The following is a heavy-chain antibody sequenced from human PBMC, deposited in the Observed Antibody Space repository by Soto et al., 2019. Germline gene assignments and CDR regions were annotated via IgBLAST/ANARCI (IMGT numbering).Heavy chain of an antibody. CDR3: AEIRRTSIHAFDI. J-gene: IGHJ3*02. CDR1: GFTFSSYA. CDR2: ISGSGGST. D-gene: IGHD3-16*01. V-gene: IGHV3-23*01. Sequence: GESLRLSCAASGFTFSSYAMSWVRQAPGKGLEWVSAISGSGGSTYYADSVKGRFTISRDNSKNTLYLQMNSLRAEDTAVYYCAEIRRTSIHAFDIWGQGTMVTVSS.